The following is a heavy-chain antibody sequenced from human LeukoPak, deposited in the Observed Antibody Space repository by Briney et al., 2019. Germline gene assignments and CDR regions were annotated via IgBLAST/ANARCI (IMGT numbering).Heavy chain of an antibody. J-gene: IGHJ3*02. D-gene: IGHD3-16*01. CDR3: ARALPDALGGIGNAFDI. Sequence: SVKVSCKASGGTFSSYAISWVRQAPGQGLEWMGGIIPIFGTANYAQKFQGRVAITADKSTSTAYMELSSLRSEDTAVYYCARALPDALGGIGNAFDIWGQGTMVTVSS. CDR2: IIPIFGTA. V-gene: IGHV1-69*06. CDR1: GGTFSSYA.